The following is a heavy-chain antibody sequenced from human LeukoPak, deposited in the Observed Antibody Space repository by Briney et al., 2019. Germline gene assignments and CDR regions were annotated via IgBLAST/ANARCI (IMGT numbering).Heavy chain of an antibody. CDR1: GFTFSSYW. Sequence: GGSLRLSCAASGFTFSSYWMTWVGQAPGKGLEWVANIKQDGTEKYYVDSVKGRFTISRDNAKNSLFLQMNSLRAEDTAVYYCVRAMDVWGQGTTVTVSS. V-gene: IGHV3-7*01. CDR3: VRAMDV. J-gene: IGHJ6*02. CDR2: IKQDGTEK.